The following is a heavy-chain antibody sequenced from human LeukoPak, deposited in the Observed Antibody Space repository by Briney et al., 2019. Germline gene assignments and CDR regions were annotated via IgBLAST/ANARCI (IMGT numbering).Heavy chain of an antibody. CDR2: INWNGGST. V-gene: IGHV3-20*04. D-gene: IGHD3-10*01. Sequence: TGGSLRLSCAASGFTFDDYGMSWVRQAPGKGLEWVSGINWNGGSTGYADSVKGRFTISRDNSKNTLYLQMNSLRAEDTAVYYCAKEAYGSGHYYYYGMDVWGQGTTVTVSS. J-gene: IGHJ6*02. CDR1: GFTFDDYG. CDR3: AKEAYGSGHYYYYGMDV.